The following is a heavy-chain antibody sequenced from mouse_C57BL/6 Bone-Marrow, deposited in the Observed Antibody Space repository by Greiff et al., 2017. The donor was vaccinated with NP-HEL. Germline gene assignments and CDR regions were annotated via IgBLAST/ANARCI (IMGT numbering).Heavy chain of an antibody. D-gene: IGHD2-10*01. Sequence: EVKLMESGGDLVKPGGSLKLSCAASGFTFSSYGMSWVRQTPDKRLEWVATLSSGGSYTYYPDSVKGRFTISRDNAKNTLYLQMSSLKSEDTAMYYCARQAYYGNPYYAMDYWGQGTSVTVSS. V-gene: IGHV5-6*01. CDR3: ARQAYYGNPYYAMDY. CDR1: GFTFSSYG. J-gene: IGHJ4*01. CDR2: LSSGGSYT.